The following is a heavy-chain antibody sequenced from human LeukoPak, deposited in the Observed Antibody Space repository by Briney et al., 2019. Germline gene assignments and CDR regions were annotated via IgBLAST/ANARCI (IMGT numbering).Heavy chain of an antibody. V-gene: IGHV4-34*01. CDR3: ARTQWLVRNRFDP. Sequence: PSETLSLTCAVYGGSFSGYYWSWIRQPPGKGLEWIGEINHSGSTNYNPSLKSRVTISVDTSKNQFSLKLSSVTAADTAVYYCARTQWLVRNRFDPWGQGTLVTVSS. D-gene: IGHD6-19*01. CDR2: INHSGST. J-gene: IGHJ5*02. CDR1: GGSFSGYY.